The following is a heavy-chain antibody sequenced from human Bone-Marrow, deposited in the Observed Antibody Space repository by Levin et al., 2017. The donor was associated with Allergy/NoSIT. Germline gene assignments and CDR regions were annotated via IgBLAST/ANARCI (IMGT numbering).Heavy chain of an antibody. CDR3: ARSTTGSFDL. D-gene: IGHD1-1*01. CDR1: GYTFSRFW. Sequence: GGSLRLSCKTSGYTFSRFWINWVRQMPGKGLEWVGRIDPKDSYINYSPSFQGHVTISVDQSISTAFLQWSSLRASDTAIFYCARSTTGSFDLWGQGTMVTVS. J-gene: IGHJ3*01. V-gene: IGHV5-10-1*01. CDR2: IDPKDSYI.